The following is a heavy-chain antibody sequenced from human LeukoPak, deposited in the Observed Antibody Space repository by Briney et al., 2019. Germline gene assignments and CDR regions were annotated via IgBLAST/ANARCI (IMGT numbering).Heavy chain of an antibody. CDR2: INPNSGGT. D-gene: IGHD4-17*01. V-gene: IGHV1-2*06. CDR3: AISTVTLRVFDY. J-gene: IGHJ4*02. Sequence: ASVKVSCKASGYTFTGYYMHWVRQAPGQGLEWMGRINPNSGGTNYAQKFQGRVTMTRDTSISTAYMEPSRLRSDDTAVYYCAISTVTLRVFDYWGQGTLVTVSS. CDR1: GYTFTGYY.